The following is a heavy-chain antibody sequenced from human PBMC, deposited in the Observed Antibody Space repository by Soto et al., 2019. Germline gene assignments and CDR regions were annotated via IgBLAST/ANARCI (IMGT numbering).Heavy chain of an antibody. Sequence: GESLKISCKGSGYSFTSYWISWVRQMPGKGLEWMGRIDPSDSYTNYSPSFQGHVTTSADKSISTAYLQWSSLKASDTAMYYCASYSGSYSPHYYGMDVWGQGTTVTVSS. CDR1: GYSFTSYW. CDR2: IDPSDSYT. D-gene: IGHD1-26*01. CDR3: ASYSGSYSPHYYGMDV. J-gene: IGHJ6*02. V-gene: IGHV5-10-1*01.